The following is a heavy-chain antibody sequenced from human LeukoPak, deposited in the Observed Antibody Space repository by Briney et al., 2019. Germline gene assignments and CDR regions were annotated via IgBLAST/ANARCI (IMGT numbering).Heavy chain of an antibody. D-gene: IGHD6-19*01. CDR2: SWFDGSKE. Sequence: TGGSLRLSCAASGFTFSSYSMNWLRPAPGKGLEWVAVSWFDGSKEFYSSSVKGRCNVSRDTYKSTVYLQMNTLGAEDTGIYYCARDWSAGWYRGNDWYFDLWGRGTLVIVSS. J-gene: IGHJ2*01. CDR3: ARDWSAGWYRGNDWYFDL. CDR1: GFTFSSYS. V-gene: IGHV3-33*08.